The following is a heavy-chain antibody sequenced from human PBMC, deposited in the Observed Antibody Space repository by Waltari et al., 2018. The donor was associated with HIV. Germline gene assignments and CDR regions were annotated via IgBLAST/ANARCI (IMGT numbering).Heavy chain of an antibody. CDR3: AKNYDFDY. V-gene: IGHV3-23*01. D-gene: IGHD3-10*01. Sequence: EVQLLESGGGLVQPGGSLRLSCAASGFTFSNFAMSWVRQAPGRGLEWVSGIRARGGSTYYADSVKGRFIISRDSSKSTLYLQMHSLRVEDTAVYYCAKNYDFDYWGQGTLVTVSS. CDR1: GFTFSNFA. CDR2: IRARGGST. J-gene: IGHJ4*02.